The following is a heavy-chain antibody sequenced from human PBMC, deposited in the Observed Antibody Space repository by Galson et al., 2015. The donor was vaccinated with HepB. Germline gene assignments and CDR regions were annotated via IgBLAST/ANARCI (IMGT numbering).Heavy chain of an antibody. CDR1: GFIFRNYP. CDR3: ASTPGSYDYYFYRHV. CDR2: TSFDGREK. V-gene: IGHV3-30*04. Sequence: SLRLSCAASGFIFRNYPMHWVRQAPGKGLEWVAFTSFDGREKFYADSVRGRFTISRDQSNDTLYLQMSSLRREDTAIYYCASTPGSYDYYFYRHVWGTGTTVIVSS. J-gene: IGHJ6*03. D-gene: IGHD5/OR15-5a*01.